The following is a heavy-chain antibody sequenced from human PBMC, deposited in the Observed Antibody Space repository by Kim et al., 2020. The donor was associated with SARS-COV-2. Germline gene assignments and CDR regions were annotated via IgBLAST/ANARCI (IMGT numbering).Heavy chain of an antibody. CDR3: ARGGWELLPMGYYFDY. J-gene: IGHJ4*02. CDR2: IYYSGST. CDR1: GGSISSAAYY. V-gene: IGHV4-31*03. D-gene: IGHD1-26*01. Sequence: SETLSLTCTVSGGSISSAAYYWTWIRQHPGKGLEWIGYIYYSGSTYYNPSLKSRLTISVDTTKNQFSLKLSSVTAADTAVYYCARGGWELLPMGYYFDYWGQGTLVAVSS.